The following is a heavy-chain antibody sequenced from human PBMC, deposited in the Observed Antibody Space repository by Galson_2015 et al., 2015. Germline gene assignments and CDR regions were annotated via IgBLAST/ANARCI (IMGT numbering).Heavy chain of an antibody. J-gene: IGHJ4*02. Sequence: SLRLSCAASGFTFSAYWMIWVRQAPGRGLVWVSRINSDGSTTTYADSVKGRFTISRDNAKNTLYLQMNSLRVEDTAVYYCVGDRWVDWGQATLVTVSS. CDR1: GFTFSAYW. CDR2: INSDGSTT. CDR3: VGDRWVD. V-gene: IGHV3-74*01. D-gene: IGHD5-24*01.